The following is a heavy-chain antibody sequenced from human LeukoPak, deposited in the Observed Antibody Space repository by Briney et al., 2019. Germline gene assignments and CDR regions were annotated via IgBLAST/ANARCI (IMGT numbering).Heavy chain of an antibody. D-gene: IGHD1-7*01. CDR1: GYTFTSYG. V-gene: IGHV1-2*02. CDR2: INPNSGGT. J-gene: IGHJ4*02. Sequence: ASVKVSCKASGYTFTSYGISWVRQAPGQGLEWMGWINPNSGGTNYAQKFQGRVTMTRDTSISTAYMELSRLRSDDTAVYYCASETTPPFDYWGQGTLVTVSS. CDR3: ASETTPPFDY.